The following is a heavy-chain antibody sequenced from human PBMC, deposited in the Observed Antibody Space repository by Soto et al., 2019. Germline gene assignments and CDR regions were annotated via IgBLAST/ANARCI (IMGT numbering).Heavy chain of an antibody. CDR3: ARIASSSSWYTSLYFDY. V-gene: IGHV4-39*01. J-gene: IGHJ4*02. Sequence: PSETLSLTCTVSGGSISSSSYYWGWIRQPPGKGLEWIGSIYYSGSTYYNPSLKSRVTISVDTSKNQFSLKLSSVTAADTAVYYCARIASSSSWYTSLYFDYWGQGTLVTVSS. D-gene: IGHD6-13*01. CDR2: IYYSGST. CDR1: GGSISSSSYY.